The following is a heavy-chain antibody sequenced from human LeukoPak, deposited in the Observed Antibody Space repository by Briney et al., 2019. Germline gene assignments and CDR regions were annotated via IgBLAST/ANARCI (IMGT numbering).Heavy chain of an antibody. V-gene: IGHV1-2*06. CDR2: INPNSGGT. CDR3: ARDLPSTPNWELDY. CDR1: GYTFIVYY. D-gene: IGHD7-27*01. Sequence: GASVKVSCKSSGYTFIVYYIHWVRQAPGQGLEWMGRINPNSGGTNSAQTFQGRVTMTRDTSISTAYMELNRLTSDDTAVYYCARDLPSTPNWELDYWGQGTLVTVSS. J-gene: IGHJ4*02.